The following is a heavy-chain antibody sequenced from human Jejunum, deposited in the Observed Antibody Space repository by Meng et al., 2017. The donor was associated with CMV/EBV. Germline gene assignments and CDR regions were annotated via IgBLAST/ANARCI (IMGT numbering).Heavy chain of an antibody. V-gene: IGHV4-31*03. CDR3: AREYGSGYPPDS. CDR1: GGSISSGGYY. D-gene: IGHD3-10*01. CDR2: IYYTGGT. J-gene: IGHJ1*01. Sequence: QVQLQESGPGLVRPSQTLSLTCTVSGGSISSGGYYWNWIRQHPGKGLEWIGSIYYTGGTYYNPSLKSRISMSVDTSKNQFSLKLTSVTAADTAVYYCAREYGSGYPPDSWGQGTLVTVSS.